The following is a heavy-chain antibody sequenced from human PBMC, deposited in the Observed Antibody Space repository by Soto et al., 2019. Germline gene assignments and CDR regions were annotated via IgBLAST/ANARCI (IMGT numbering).Heavy chain of an antibody. V-gene: IGHV1-18*01. CDR3: VRDRVSTVSGVVSDYFMDV. J-gene: IGHJ6*03. D-gene: IGHD3-3*01. CDR2: ISAYNGNT. Sequence: ASVKVSCKASGYTLTSYGISWVRQAPGQGLEWMGWISAYNGNTNYVQKFQGRVTMTTDTSTNTANMELRSLRSDDTAVYYCVRDRVSTVSGVVSDYFMDVWGKGTTVTVSS. CDR1: GYTLTSYG.